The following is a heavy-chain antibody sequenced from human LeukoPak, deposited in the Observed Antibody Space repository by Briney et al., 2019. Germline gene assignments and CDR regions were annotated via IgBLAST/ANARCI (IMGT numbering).Heavy chain of an antibody. CDR2: IRYDGSNK. CDR1: GFTFSTCG. Sequence: PGGSLRLSCAASGFTFSTCGMHWVRQAPGRGLEWVAFIRYDGSNKDYADSVQGRFTISRDNSKNTLHLQMNSLRAEDTAVYYCAKTFIHLWSAPDYWGQGTLVTVSS. V-gene: IGHV3-30*02. J-gene: IGHJ4*02. D-gene: IGHD5-18*01. CDR3: AKTFIHLWSAPDY.